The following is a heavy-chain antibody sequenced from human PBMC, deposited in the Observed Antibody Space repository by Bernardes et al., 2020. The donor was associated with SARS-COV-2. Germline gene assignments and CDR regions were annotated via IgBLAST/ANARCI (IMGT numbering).Heavy chain of an antibody. V-gene: IGHV3-11*05. CDR3: ARDLGGEDAFDI. D-gene: IGHD3-16*01. CDR1: GFTFSDYY. CDR2: ISGSTIYT. Sequence: GSLRLSCAASGFTFSDYYMNWIRQAPGKGLEWVSYISGSTIYTNYADSVKGRFTISRDNAKKSLYLQMNSLRAEDTAVYYCARDLGGEDAFDIWGQGTMVIVSS. J-gene: IGHJ3*02.